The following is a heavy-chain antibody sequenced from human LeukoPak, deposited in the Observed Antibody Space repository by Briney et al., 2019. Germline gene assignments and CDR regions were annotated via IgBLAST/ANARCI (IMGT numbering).Heavy chain of an antibody. CDR1: GGSFSGYY. J-gene: IGHJ6*02. CDR2: INHSGST. V-gene: IGHV4-34*01. D-gene: IGHD2-15*01. Sequence: SETLSLTCAVYGGSFSGYYWTWIRQPPGKGLEWIGEINHSGSTNYNPSLKSRVTISVDTSKSQFSLKLSSVTAADTAVYYCARMAQVVVVAATTYYYYGMDVWGQGTTVTVSS. CDR3: ARMAQVVVVAATTYYYYGMDV.